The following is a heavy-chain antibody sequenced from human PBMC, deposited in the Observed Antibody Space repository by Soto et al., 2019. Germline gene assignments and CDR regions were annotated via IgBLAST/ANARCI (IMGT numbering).Heavy chain of an antibody. CDR2: ISYDGSNK. CDR3: ASPRIAVAGNWFDP. Sequence: GGSLRLSCAASGFTFSSYAVHWVRQAPGKGLEWVAVISYDGSNKYYADSVKGRFTISRDNSKNTLYLQMNSLRAEDTAVYYCASPRIAVAGNWFDPWGQGTLVTVSS. CDR1: GFTFSSYA. D-gene: IGHD6-19*01. J-gene: IGHJ5*02. V-gene: IGHV3-30-3*01.